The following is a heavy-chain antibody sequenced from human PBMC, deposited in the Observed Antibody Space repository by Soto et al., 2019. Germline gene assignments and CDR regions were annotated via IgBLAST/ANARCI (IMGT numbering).Heavy chain of an antibody. CDR3: ARGGLGHCSGGSCYSAELSRYYYGMDV. CDR2: IYYSGST. V-gene: IGHV4-31*03. J-gene: IGHJ6*02. CDR1: GGSISSGGYY. D-gene: IGHD2-15*01. Sequence: QVQLQESGPGLVKPSQTLSLTCTVSGGSISSGGYYWSWIRQHPGKGLEWIGYIYYSGSTYYNPSLKRRVTISVDTSKNQFSLKLSSVTAADTAVYYCARGGLGHCSGGSCYSAELSRYYYGMDVWGQGTTVTVSS.